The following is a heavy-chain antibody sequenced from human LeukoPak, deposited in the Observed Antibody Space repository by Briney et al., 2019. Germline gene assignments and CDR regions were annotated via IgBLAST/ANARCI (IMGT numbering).Heavy chain of an antibody. CDR2: IYSGGST. CDR1: GFTVSSNY. Sequence: PGGSLRLSCAASGFTVSSNYMSWVRQAPGKGLEWVSVIYSGGSTYYADSVKGRFTISRDNSKNTLYLQMNSLRAEDTALYYCAREGGWYYYDSSGPAAFDIWGQGTMVTVSS. J-gene: IGHJ3*02. D-gene: IGHD3-22*01. V-gene: IGHV3-53*01. CDR3: AREGGWYYYDSSGPAAFDI.